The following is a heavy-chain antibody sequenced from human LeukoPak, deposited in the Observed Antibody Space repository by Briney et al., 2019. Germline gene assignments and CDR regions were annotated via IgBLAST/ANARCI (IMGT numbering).Heavy chain of an antibody. V-gene: IGHV4-34*01. CDR1: GGSFSGYY. Sequence: SETLSLTCAVYGGSFSGYYWSWIRQPPGKGLEWIGEINHSGSTNYNPSLKSRVTISVDTSKNQFSLKLSSVTAADTAVYYRARGRTPFRNFDYWGQGTLVTVSS. D-gene: IGHD1-14*01. J-gene: IGHJ4*02. CDR3: ARGRTPFRNFDY. CDR2: INHSGST.